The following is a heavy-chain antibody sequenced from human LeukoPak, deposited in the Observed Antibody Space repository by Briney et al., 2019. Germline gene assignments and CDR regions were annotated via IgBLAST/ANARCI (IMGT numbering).Heavy chain of an antibody. CDR3: ATDSSSPKHALVY. CDR1: GYTFTSYY. D-gene: IGHD6-6*01. Sequence: ASVKVSCKASGYTFTSYYMHWVRPAPGQGLEWMGIINPSGGSTSYAQKFQGRVTMTRDTSTSTVYMELSSLRSEDTAVYYCATDSSSPKHALVYWGQGTLVTVSS. V-gene: IGHV1-46*01. CDR2: INPSGGST. J-gene: IGHJ4*02.